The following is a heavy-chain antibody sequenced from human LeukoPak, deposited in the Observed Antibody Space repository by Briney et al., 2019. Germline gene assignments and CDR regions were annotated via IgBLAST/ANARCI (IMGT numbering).Heavy chain of an antibody. CDR2: INPSGGST. CDR3: AKSGRNWYFDL. Sequence: ASVKVSCKASGYTFTGYYMHWVRQAPGQGFEWMGWINPSGGSTSYAQKFQGRVTMTRDTSTSTVYMELSSLRSEDTAVYYCAKSGRNWYFDLWGRGTLVTVSS. J-gene: IGHJ2*01. CDR1: GYTFTGYY. V-gene: IGHV1-46*01.